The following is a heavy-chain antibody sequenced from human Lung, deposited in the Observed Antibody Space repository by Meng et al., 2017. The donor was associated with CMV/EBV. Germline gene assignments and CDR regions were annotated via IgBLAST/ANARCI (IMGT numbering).Heavy chain of an antibody. Sequence: GGSLRLXFAASGFNFNIYEMSWVRQAPGKGLEWVSYISMSGSTIYYADAVKGRFTISRDNAKNSLNLQMNSLRVEDTALYYCARGEAARVFDSWGQGSLVTVSS. J-gene: IGHJ4*02. CDR2: ISMSGSTI. CDR1: GFNFNIYE. V-gene: IGHV3-48*03. CDR3: ARGEAARVFDS. D-gene: IGHD6-25*01.